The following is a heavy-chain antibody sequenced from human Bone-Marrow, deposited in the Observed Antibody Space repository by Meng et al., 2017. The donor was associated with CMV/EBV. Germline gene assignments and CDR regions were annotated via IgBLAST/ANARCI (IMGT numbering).Heavy chain of an antibody. J-gene: IGHJ4*02. Sequence: GGSLRLSCVASGITFSNVWMTWVRQAPGKGLEWVGRIKSETEGGTTDYAAPLKGRFSISRDDSKTTVYLQIDSLKSEDTGLYYCGVAVPTIDFWGQGTLVTVSS. D-gene: IGHD2-15*01. CDR2: IKSETEGGTT. CDR1: GITFSNVW. V-gene: IGHV3-15*05. CDR3: GVAVPTIDF.